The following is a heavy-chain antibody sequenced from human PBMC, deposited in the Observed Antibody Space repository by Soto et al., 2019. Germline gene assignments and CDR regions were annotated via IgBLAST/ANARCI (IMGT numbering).Heavy chain of an antibody. CDR1: GYTFTSYY. D-gene: IGHD3-10*01. CDR2: INPSGGST. Sequence: QVQLVQSGAEVKKPGASVKVSCKASGYTFTSYYMHWVRQAPGQGLEWMGIINPSGGSTSYAQKFQGRVTMTRDTSTSTVYMELISLRSEDTAVYYCARDRASWDFDRGGRGTLVTVSS. J-gene: IGHJ2*01. CDR3: ARDRASWDFDR. V-gene: IGHV1-46*01.